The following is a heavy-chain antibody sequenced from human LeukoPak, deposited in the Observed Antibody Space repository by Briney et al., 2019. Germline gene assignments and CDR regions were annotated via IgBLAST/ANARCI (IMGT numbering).Heavy chain of an antibody. CDR1: GFTFSTYG. CDR2: ISYDGSNK. Sequence: GGYLRLSCAASGFTFSTYGMYWVRQAPGKGLEWVAVISYDGSNKYYADSVKGRFTISRDNSKNTLYLQMNSLRAEDTAVYYCARGDGTPCDYWGQGTLVTVSS. CDR3: ARGDGTPCDY. D-gene: IGHD1-1*01. V-gene: IGHV3-30*03. J-gene: IGHJ4*02.